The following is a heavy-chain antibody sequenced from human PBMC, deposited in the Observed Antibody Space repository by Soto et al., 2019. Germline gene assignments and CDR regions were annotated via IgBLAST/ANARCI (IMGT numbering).Heavy chain of an antibody. CDR1: GYTFTSYD. CDR2: MNPNRGNT. V-gene: IGHV1-8*01. J-gene: IGHJ6*02. Sequence: QVQLVQSGAEVKKPGASVNVSCKASGYTFTSYDINWVRQATGQGLEWMGWMNPNRGNTGYAQKIQGRATMTRNTSITTAYLAPSSPRSDATAVYYRVRAKTSYGMALWGQGTTVTAPS. CDR3: VRAKTSYGMAL.